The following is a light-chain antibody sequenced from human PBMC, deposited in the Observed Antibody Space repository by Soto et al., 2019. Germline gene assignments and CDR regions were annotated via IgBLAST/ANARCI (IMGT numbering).Light chain of an antibody. CDR3: QQYDILPLT. Sequence: TQSPATLSASPGERAALSFRASQSVSSNLAWYQQKPGQAPRLLIYGASTRASGVPTRFSGSGSGTEFTLTISSLQSEDFALYYCQQYDILPLTFGGGTKVDIK. CDR1: QSVSSN. J-gene: IGKJ4*01. CDR2: GAS. V-gene: IGKV3-15*01.